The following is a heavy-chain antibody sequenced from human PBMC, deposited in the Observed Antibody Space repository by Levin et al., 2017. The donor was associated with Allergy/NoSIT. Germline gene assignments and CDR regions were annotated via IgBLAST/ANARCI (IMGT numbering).Heavy chain of an antibody. CDR3: ARRPNHPLIGYCSGGSCYRGDVGYYYYGMDV. CDR1: GGSFSGYY. J-gene: IGHJ6*02. CDR2: INHSGST. D-gene: IGHD2-15*01. V-gene: IGHV4-34*01. Sequence: NPSETLSLTCAVYGGSFSGYYWSWIRQPPGKGLEWIGEINHSGSTNYNPSLKSRVTISVDTSKNQFSLKLSSVTAADTAVYYCARRPNHPLIGYCSGGSCYRGDVGYYYYGMDVWGQGTTVTVSS.